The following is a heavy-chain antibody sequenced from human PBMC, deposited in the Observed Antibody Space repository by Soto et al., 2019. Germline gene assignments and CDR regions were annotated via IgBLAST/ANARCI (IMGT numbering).Heavy chain of an antibody. CDR3: ASNGAPPATRYYDFWSGYSQ. CDR1: GGSFSSYY. D-gene: IGHD3-3*01. CDR2: IYYSGST. J-gene: IGHJ4*02. Sequence: SETLSLTCPVSGGSFSSYYWSWIRQPPGKGLEWIGYIYYSGSTNYNPSLKSRVTISVDTSKNQFSLKLSSVTAADTAVYYCASNGAPPATRYYDFWSGYSQWGQGTLVTVSS. V-gene: IGHV4-59*08.